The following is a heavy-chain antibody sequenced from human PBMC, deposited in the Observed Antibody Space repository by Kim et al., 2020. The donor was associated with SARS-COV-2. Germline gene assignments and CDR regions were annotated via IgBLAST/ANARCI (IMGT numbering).Heavy chain of an antibody. J-gene: IGHJ4*02. CDR1: GGSISSGGYY. V-gene: IGHV4-31*03. D-gene: IGHD1-26*01. Sequence: SETLSLTCTVSGGSISSGGYYWSWIRQHPGKGLEWIGYIYYSGSTYYNPSLKSRVTISVDTSKNQFSLKLSSVTAADTAVYYCARSGDLAADYWGQGTLVTVSS. CDR2: IYYSGST. CDR3: ARSGDLAADY.